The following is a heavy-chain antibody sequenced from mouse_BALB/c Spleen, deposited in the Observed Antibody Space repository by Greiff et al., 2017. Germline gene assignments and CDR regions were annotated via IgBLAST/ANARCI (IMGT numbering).Heavy chain of an antibody. CDR3: ARGIPYGELAY. CDR2: ISSGGST. V-gene: IGHV5-6-5*01. CDR1: GFTFSSYA. D-gene: IGHD1-1*02. Sequence: EVKVVESGGGLVKPGGSLKLSCAASGFTFSSYAMSWVRQTPEKRLEWVASISSGGSTYYPDSVKGRFTISRDNARNILYLQMSSLRSEDTAMYYCARGIPYGELAYWGQGTLVTVSA. J-gene: IGHJ3*01.